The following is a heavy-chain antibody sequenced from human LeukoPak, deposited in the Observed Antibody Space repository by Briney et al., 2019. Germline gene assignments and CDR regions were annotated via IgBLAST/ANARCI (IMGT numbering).Heavy chain of an antibody. Sequence: PGGSLRLSCAASGFTFSSYSMNWVRLAPGKGLEWVANIKKDGSEKNYVDSVKGRFTISRDNAKNSLYLQMDSLRAEDTAVYYCARFISLGAWGQGTLVTVSS. J-gene: IGHJ5*02. D-gene: IGHD3-16*01. CDR3: ARFISLGA. CDR1: GFTFSSYS. CDR2: IKKDGSEK. V-gene: IGHV3-7*01.